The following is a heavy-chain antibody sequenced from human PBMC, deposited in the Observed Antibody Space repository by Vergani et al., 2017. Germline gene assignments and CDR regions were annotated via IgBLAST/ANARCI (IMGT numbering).Heavy chain of an antibody. J-gene: IGHJ3*02. CDR1: GGSISSGSYY. V-gene: IGHV4-61*02. CDR2: IYTSGST. Sequence: QVQLQESGPGLVKPSQTLSLTCTVSGGSISSGSYYWSWIRQPAGKGLEWIGRIYTSGSTNYNPSLKSRVTISVDTSKNQFSLKLSSVTAADTAVYYCAREGFYSSGWYGIDIWGQGTMVTVSS. CDR3: AREGFYSSGWYGIDI. D-gene: IGHD6-19*01.